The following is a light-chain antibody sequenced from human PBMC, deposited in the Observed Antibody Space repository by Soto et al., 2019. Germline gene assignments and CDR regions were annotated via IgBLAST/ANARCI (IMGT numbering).Light chain of an antibody. CDR1: SSNIGTNT. CDR2: STN. Sequence: QSILTQPPSVSGTPGQRVTISCSGSSSNIGTNTVNWYQQLPGAAPKLLIYSTNQRPSGVPERFSGSKSGTSASLAISRLQSDDEADYYCAAWDDSLSGVFGGGTKLTVL. V-gene: IGLV1-44*01. J-gene: IGLJ3*02. CDR3: AAWDDSLSGV.